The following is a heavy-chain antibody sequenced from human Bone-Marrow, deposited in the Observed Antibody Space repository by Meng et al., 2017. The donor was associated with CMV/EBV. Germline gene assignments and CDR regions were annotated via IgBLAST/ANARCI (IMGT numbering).Heavy chain of an antibody. J-gene: IGHJ6*02. CDR2: INSDGSST. V-gene: IGHV3-74*01. CDR1: GFTFSSYW. CDR3: ARDIIVVVPSFLAPDYYYGMDV. D-gene: IGHD2-2*01. Sequence: GGSLRLSCAASGFTFSSYWMHWVRQAPGKGLVWVSRINSDGSSTSYADSVKGRFTISRDNAKNTLYLQMNSLRAEDTAVYYCARDIIVVVPSFLAPDYYYGMDVWGQGTTVTVSS.